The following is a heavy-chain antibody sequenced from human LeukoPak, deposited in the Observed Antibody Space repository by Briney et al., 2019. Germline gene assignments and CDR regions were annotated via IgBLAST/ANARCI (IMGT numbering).Heavy chain of an antibody. V-gene: IGHV3-9*01. CDR1: RFSLDDYA. D-gene: IGHD3-22*01. J-gene: IGHJ3*02. Sequence: GRSLRLSHLPSRFSLDDYAMHWVQPAPGKGLEWVSGICCNIGSIGYADSVISRFTISRDNAKNSPYLQMNSLRAEDTALYYCAKATTRITMIVPAFDIWGQGTMVTVSS. CDR2: ICCNIGSI. CDR3: AKATTRITMIVPAFDI.